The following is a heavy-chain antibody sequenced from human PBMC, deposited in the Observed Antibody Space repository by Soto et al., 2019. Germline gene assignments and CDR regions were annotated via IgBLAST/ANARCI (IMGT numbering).Heavy chain of an antibody. V-gene: IGHV4-30-4*01. CDR3: AREPLDGMDV. CDR2: IYHTGNT. Sequence: QVQLHQTGPGLVKPSHTLSLECTVIGGSVNTGDNYWSWVRQPPGRGLEWIGYIYHTGNTFYNPALENRVTMSVDASKNQFSLTLSSVTAADTAVYFCAREPLDGMDVWGQGTNVTVSS. CDR1: GGSVNTGDNY. J-gene: IGHJ6*02.